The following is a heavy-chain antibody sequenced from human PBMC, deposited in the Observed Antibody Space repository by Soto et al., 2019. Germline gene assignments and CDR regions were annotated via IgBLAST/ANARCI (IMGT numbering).Heavy chain of an antibody. Sequence: ASVKVSCKASGYTFTSYYMHWVRQAPGQGLEWMGIINPSGGSTSYAQKFQGRVTMTRDTSTSTVYMELSSLRSEDTAVYYCARDTGRVGTNYYYGMDVWRQGTTVTVSS. J-gene: IGHJ6*02. CDR1: GYTFTSYY. CDR3: ARDTGRVGTNYYYGMDV. D-gene: IGHD1-26*01. CDR2: INPSGGST. V-gene: IGHV1-46*01.